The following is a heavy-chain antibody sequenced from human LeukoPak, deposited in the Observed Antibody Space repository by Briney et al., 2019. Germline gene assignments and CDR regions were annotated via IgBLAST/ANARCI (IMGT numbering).Heavy chain of an antibody. CDR1: GGSLTSYY. V-gene: IGHV4-4*07. CDR2: IYTSENT. J-gene: IGHJ4*02. Sequence: SETLSLTCTLSGGSLTSYYTSWIRPPAGEGREWIGRIYTSENTDYNPSLKSRVTMSVDTSKNQFSLKLSSVTAADTALYYCARVGPYDILTGYYDYYFDYWGQGTLVTVSS. CDR3: ARVGPYDILTGYYDYYFDY. D-gene: IGHD3-9*01.